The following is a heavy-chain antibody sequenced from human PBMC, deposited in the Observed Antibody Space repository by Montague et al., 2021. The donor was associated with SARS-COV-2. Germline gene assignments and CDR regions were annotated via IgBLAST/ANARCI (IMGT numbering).Heavy chain of an antibody. Sequence: SLRLSLAASGFTFSSYAMSWVRQAPGKGLEWVSAISGSGGSTYYADSVKGRFTISGDNSKNTLYLQMNSLRAEDTAVYYCAKVGSSWYHGYYYGMDVWGQGTTVTVSS. V-gene: IGHV3-23*01. CDR2: ISGSGGST. D-gene: IGHD6-13*01. CDR3: AKVGSSWYHGYYYGMDV. J-gene: IGHJ6*02. CDR1: GFTFSSYA.